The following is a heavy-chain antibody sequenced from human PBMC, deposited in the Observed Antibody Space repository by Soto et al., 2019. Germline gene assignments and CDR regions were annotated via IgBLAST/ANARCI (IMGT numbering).Heavy chain of an antibody. V-gene: IGHV3-33*01. D-gene: IGHD2-15*01. J-gene: IGHJ4*02. CDR3: ARELSAASTPYFLDY. CDR1: GFTFSSYG. CDR2: IWYDGTKK. Sequence: QVHLVESEGGVVPPSNSLRLSCTASGFTFSSYGMHWVRQAPGKGLEWVAVIWYDGTKKHYADSVKGRFTISRDNSQNTLYLQMNSLRAEDTAVYYCARELSAASTPYFLDYWGQGTLVTVSS.